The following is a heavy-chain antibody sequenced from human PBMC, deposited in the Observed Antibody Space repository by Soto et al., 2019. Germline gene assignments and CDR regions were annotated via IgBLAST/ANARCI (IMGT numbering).Heavy chain of an antibody. CDR2: IYPGDSDT. CDR3: ARHASGGYYYYGMDV. J-gene: IGHJ6*02. Sequence: GESLKMSCKGSGYSFTSSWIGWERHMPGKGLEWMGIIYPGDSDTRYSPSFQGQVTISADKSISTAYLQWSSLKASDTAMYYCARHASGGYYYYGMDVWGQGTTVTVSS. V-gene: IGHV5-51*01. CDR1: GYSFTSSW. D-gene: IGHD3-16*01.